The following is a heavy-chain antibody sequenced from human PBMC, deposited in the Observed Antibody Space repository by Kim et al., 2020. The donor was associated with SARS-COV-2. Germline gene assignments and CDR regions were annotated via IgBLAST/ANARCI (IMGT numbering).Heavy chain of an antibody. J-gene: IGHJ4*02. V-gene: IGHV3-9*01. Sequence: GGSLRLSCAASGFTFGEHAMHWVRQVPGKGLEWVSGINWNSNSIAYADSVKGRFTISRDNAKNSLYLQMNSLKTEDTAFYYCTKDRGAIWGPLGLGYFDYWGLGSLVTVSS. CDR2: INWNSNSI. D-gene: IGHD3-16*01. CDR3: TKDRGAIWGPLGLGYFDY. CDR1: GFTFGEHA.